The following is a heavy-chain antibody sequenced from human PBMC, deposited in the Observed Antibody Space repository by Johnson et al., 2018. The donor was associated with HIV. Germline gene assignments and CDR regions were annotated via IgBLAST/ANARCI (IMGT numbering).Heavy chain of an antibody. D-gene: IGHD1-7*01. CDR2: ISSSGTTI. J-gene: IGHJ3*02. V-gene: IGHV3-11*04. CDR3: ARDMVQLELLGAFDI. Sequence: QMLLVESGGGLVKPGGSLRLSCAASGFTFSDYYMSWIRQAPGKVLEWVSCISSSGTTIYYADSMKGRFTISRDNAKNSLYLHMNTLRAEDTAVYYCARDMVQLELLGAFDIWGQGTMVTVSS. CDR1: GFTFSDYY.